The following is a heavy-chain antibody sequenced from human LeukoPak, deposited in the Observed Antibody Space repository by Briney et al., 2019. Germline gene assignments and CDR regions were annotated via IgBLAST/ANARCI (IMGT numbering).Heavy chain of an antibody. V-gene: IGHV3-7*01. CDR2: IKQDGSEK. CDR3: AREHGTFTFYYYYYMDV. D-gene: IGHD3-3*02. J-gene: IGHJ6*03. CDR1: GFTFSSYW. Sequence: PGGSLRLSCAASGFTFSSYWMSWVRQAPGKGLEWVANIKQDGSEKYYVDSVKGRFTISRDNAKNSLYLQMNSLRAEDTAVYYCAREHGTFTFYYYYYMDVWGKGTTVTISS.